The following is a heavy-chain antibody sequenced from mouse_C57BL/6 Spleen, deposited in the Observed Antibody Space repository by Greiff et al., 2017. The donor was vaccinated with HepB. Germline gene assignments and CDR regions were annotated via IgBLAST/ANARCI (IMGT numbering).Heavy chain of an antibody. D-gene: IGHD4-1*01. Sequence: EVMLVESGGGLVQPGGSMKLSCVASGFTFSNYWMNWVRQSPEKGLEWVAQIRLKSDNYATHYAESVKGRFTISRDDSKSSVYLQMNNLRAEDTGIYYCTDELGFDYWGQGTTLTVSS. CDR2: IRLKSDNYAT. CDR3: TDELGFDY. V-gene: IGHV6-3*01. J-gene: IGHJ2*01. CDR1: GFTFSNYW.